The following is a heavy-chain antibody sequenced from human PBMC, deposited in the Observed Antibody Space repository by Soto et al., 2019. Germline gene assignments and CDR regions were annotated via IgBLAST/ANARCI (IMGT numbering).Heavy chain of an antibody. J-gene: IGHJ4*02. Sequence: PGGSLRLPCAASGFTFSSYGMHWVLQAPGKGLEWVAVISYDGSNKYYADSVKGRFTISRDNSKNTLYLQMNSLRAEDTAVYYCAKDAYSYGYFDYWGQGTLVTVS. CDR3: AKDAYSYGYFDY. V-gene: IGHV3-30*18. CDR1: GFTFSSYG. D-gene: IGHD5-18*01. CDR2: ISYDGSNK.